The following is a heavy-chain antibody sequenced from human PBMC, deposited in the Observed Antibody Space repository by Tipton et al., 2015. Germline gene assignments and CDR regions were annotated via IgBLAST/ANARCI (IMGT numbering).Heavy chain of an antibody. CDR3: ARKTTDSVSSYGDSLDN. V-gene: IGHV4-59*12. D-gene: IGHD4-17*01. J-gene: IGHJ4*02. CDR2: IQYSGST. CDR1: SDSISKYY. Sequence: GLVKPSQTLSLTCAISGDSVSSDSISKYYWSWIRQPPGKELEWIGYIQYSGSTNYNPSLKSRVTISVDTSKTQFSLEMRSVTAADTAVYYCARKTTDSVSSYGDSLDNWGQGTPVTVSS.